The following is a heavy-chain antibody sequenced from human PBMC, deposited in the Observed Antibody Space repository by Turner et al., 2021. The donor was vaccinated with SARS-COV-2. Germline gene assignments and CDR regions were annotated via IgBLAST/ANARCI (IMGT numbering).Heavy chain of an antibody. CDR1: GDTFRNYA. J-gene: IGHJ4*02. Sequence: VHLVQSGAEVKKPGSSVKVSCKASGDTFRNYAINWVRQAPGQGLEWMGRIVPTFSRTNYAQDFQGRVTITADKSSNTLNMELSSLRSDDTAVYYCAREGSALDYWGQGTLVTVSS. CDR2: IVPTFSRT. V-gene: IGHV1-69*04. CDR3: AREGSALDY.